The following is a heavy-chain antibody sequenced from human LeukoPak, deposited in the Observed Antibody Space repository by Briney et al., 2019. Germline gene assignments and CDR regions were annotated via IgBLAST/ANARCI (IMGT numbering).Heavy chain of an antibody. CDR2: IYYSGST. V-gene: IGHV4-59*08. D-gene: IGHD1-1*01. CDR1: GASISSYY. J-gene: IGHJ4*02. CDR3: ARTTNTRYLHFDY. Sequence: SETLSLTCAVSGASISSYYWSWIRQPPGKGLEWIGYIYYSGSTNYNPSLKSRVTISVDTSKNQLSLKLSSVTAADTAVYYCARTTNTRYLHFDYWGQGTLVTVSS.